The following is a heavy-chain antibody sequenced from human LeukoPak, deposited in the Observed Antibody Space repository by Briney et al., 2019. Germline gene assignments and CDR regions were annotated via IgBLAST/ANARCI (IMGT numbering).Heavy chain of an antibody. Sequence: ASVKVSCKASGYTFTSYYMHWVRQAPGQGLEWMGWINTNTGNPTYAQGFAGRFVFSLDTSVSTAYLQISSLKAEDTAVYYCARGRYCSSTSCSYYYYMDVWGKGTTVTVSS. J-gene: IGHJ6*03. CDR2: INTNTGNP. CDR1: GYTFTSYY. V-gene: IGHV7-4-1*02. CDR3: ARGRYCSSTSCSYYYYMDV. D-gene: IGHD2-2*01.